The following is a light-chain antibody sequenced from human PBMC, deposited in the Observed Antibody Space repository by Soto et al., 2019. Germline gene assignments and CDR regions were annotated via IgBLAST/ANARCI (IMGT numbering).Light chain of an antibody. CDR3: HKYHRY. CDR2: DAS. CDR1: ESIATW. J-gene: IGKJ2*01. Sequence: DVHMTQSPSTLSASVGDRVTITCRASESIATWLAWYQQKPGKAPKLIIYDASRLESGVPSRFSGGGSGKEFTLTLRYQQPDDFATYYCHKYHRYFGQGTKLEI. V-gene: IGKV1-5*01.